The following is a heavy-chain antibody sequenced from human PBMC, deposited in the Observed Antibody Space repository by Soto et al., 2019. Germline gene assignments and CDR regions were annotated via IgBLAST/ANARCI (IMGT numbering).Heavy chain of an antibody. CDR2: IYYSGST. CDR1: GGSISSYY. V-gene: IGHV4-59*01. Sequence: SETLSLTCTVSGGSISSYYWSWIRQPPGKGLEWIGYIYYSGSTNYNPSLKSRVTISVDTSKNQFSLKLSSVTAADTALFYFARTYLVPAAISGWFDPWGQGTLVTVSS. D-gene: IGHD2-2*02. CDR3: ARTYLVPAAISGWFDP. J-gene: IGHJ5*02.